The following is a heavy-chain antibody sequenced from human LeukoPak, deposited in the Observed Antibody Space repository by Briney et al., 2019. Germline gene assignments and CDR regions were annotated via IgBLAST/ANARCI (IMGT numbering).Heavy chain of an antibody. CDR3: ARVSYYPHDAFDI. J-gene: IGHJ3*02. CDR2: IKQDGSEK. Sequence: GGSLRLSCAASGFTFSSYWMNRVRQAPGMGLEWVAKIKQDGSEKYYVDSVKGRFTISRDNAKNSLYLQMNSLRAEDTALYYCARVSYYPHDAFDIWGRGTMVTVSS. V-gene: IGHV3-7*01. CDR1: GFTFSSYW. D-gene: IGHD2-8*01.